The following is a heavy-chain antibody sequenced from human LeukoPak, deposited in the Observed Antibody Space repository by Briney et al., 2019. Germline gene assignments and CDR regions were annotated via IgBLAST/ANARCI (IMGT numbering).Heavy chain of an antibody. Sequence: GGALRLSCAASGFTFSSYAMSWVRQAAGRGGEGVAAISGSGGSKYYADSVKGRFTISRDNSKNTLYLQMNSLRAEDTAVYYCAKWGEYCTNGVCYNGYFDYWGQGTLVTVSS. CDR3: AKWGEYCTNGVCYNGYFDY. CDR2: ISGSGGSK. V-gene: IGHV3-23*01. D-gene: IGHD2-8*01. J-gene: IGHJ4*02. CDR1: GFTFSSYA.